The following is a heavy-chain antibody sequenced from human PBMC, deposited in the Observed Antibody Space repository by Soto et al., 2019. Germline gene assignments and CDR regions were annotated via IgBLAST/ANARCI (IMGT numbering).Heavy chain of an antibody. CDR2: INHSGST. D-gene: IGHD6-19*01. CDR3: ARVKGQWLHGLDY. CDR1: GGSFRGYY. V-gene: IGHV4-34*01. Sequence: QVQLQQWGAGRLKPSETLSLTCAVYGGSFRGYYWSWIRQPPGKGLEWIGEINHSGSTKYNPSLKSRVSISVDTSKNQFSLKLSSVTAADTAVYYCARVKGQWLHGLDYWGQGTLVTVSS. J-gene: IGHJ4*02.